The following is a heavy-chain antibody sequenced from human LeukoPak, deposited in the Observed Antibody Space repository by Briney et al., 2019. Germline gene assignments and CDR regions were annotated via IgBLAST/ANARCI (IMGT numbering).Heavy chain of an antibody. J-gene: IGHJ5*02. CDR3: ARGALMIVVDNWCDP. Sequence: ASVKVSCKASGYTFTGYYMHWVRQAPGQGLEWMGWINPNSGGTNYAQKFQGRVTMTRDTSISTAYMELSRLRSDDTAVYYCARGALMIVVDNWCDPWGQGTLVSVSS. V-gene: IGHV1-2*02. CDR1: GYTFTGYY. CDR2: INPNSGGT. D-gene: IGHD3-22*01.